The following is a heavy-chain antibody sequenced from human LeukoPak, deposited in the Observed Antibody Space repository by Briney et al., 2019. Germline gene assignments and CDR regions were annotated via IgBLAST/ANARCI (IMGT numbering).Heavy chain of an antibody. D-gene: IGHD2-21*02. CDR2: INTDGSST. CDR3: TRELPREVTLDY. V-gene: IGHV3-74*01. J-gene: IGHJ4*01. CDR1: GFTFISYG. Sequence: GGSLRLSCAASGFTFISYGMQWVRQAPGKGLVWVSRINTDGSSTSYADSVKGRFTVSRDNAKNTVYLQVNSLRAEDTAVYFCTRELPREVTLDYWGQGSLVTVSS.